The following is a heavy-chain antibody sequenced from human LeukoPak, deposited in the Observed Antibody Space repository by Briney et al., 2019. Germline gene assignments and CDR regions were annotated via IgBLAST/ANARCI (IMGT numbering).Heavy chain of an antibody. CDR2: IYYSGST. J-gene: IGHJ4*02. CDR3: VRHLRGEQQLSGFDY. D-gene: IGHD6-13*01. Sequence: PSETLSLTCTVSGGSISSYYWSWIRQPPGKGLEWIGYIYYSGSTKYNPSLRSRVTISADTSKNQFSLKLSSVTAADTAVYYCVRHLRGEQQLSGFDYWGQGTPVTVSS. V-gene: IGHV4-59*08. CDR1: GGSISSYY.